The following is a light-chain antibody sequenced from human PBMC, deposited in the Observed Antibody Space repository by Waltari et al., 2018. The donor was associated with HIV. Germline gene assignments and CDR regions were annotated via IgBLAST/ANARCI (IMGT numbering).Light chain of an antibody. CDR1: QGINDY. CDR2: GAS. CDR3: QDYSSFPWN. V-gene: IGKV1D-8*01. J-gene: IGKJ1*01. Sequence: VIWMTQSPSLLSVSTGDRVNISCRMSQGINDYLAWYQQKPGKAPDLLIYGASTLQSRVPSRFSGSGSGTDFKLSISCLPSEDFATEHCQDYSSFPWNVGQGAKVQMK.